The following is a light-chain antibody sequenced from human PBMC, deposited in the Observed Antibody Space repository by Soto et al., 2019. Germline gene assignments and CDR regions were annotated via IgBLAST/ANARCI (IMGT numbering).Light chain of an antibody. CDR3: KKCTSTEIP. V-gene: IGKV1-27*01. CDR2: AAS. Sequence: DVQLTQSPSSLSASVGDRVTITCRASQAISIYLAWFQQKPGKVPKLLIAAASTLQSGVPSRLSGSASGTDLTLPISSLQREVVAIWYRKKCTSTEIPFGPGTKVAI. CDR1: QAISIY. J-gene: IGKJ3*01.